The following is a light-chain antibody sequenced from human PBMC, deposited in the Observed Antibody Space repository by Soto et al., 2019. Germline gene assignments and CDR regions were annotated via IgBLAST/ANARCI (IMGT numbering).Light chain of an antibody. CDR2: DAS. CDR1: QTFHSW. J-gene: IGKJ2*01. CDR3: QQYHTYSYT. V-gene: IGKV1-5*01. Sequence: DIPMTQSPSTLSASVGDRVTITCRASQTFHSWLAWYQQKPGKAPKLLIYDASTLEGGVSSRFGGSGTGTEFTLTISSLQPDDFATYYCQQYHTYSYTFGQGTKLEIK.